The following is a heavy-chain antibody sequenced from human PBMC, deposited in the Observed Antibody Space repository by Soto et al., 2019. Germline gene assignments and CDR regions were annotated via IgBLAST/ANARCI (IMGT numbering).Heavy chain of an antibody. Sequence: PSETLSLTCAVYGGSFSGHYLSWIRQPPGKGLECIGEINHSGSTNHNPSLKSRVTITVDKSKNQFSLKLRSVTAADTAVYVCARVQEWSGSGYFRFFDYWGQGTQVTVSS. CDR2: INHSGST. D-gene: IGHD3-22*01. CDR3: ARVQEWSGSGYFRFFDY. CDR1: GGSFSGHY. V-gene: IGHV4-34*01. J-gene: IGHJ4*02.